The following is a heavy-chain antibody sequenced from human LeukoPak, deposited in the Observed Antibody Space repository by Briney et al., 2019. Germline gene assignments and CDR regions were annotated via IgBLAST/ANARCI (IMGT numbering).Heavy chain of an antibody. V-gene: IGHV4-38-2*02. Sequence: PSETLSLTCTVSGYSISSGYYWGWIRQPPGKGLEWIGSIYHSGSTYYNPSLKSRVTISVDTSKNQFSLKLSSVTAADTAVYHCARGYYYDSSGYYSFDYWGQGTLVTVSS. D-gene: IGHD3-22*01. J-gene: IGHJ4*02. CDR2: IYHSGST. CDR3: ARGYYYDSSGYYSFDY. CDR1: GYSISSGYY.